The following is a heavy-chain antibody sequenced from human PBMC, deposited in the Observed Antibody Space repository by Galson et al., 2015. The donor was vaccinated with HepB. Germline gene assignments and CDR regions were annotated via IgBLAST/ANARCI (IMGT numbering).Heavy chain of an antibody. CDR1: GGSFSGYY. Sequence: ETLSLTCAVYGGSFSGYYWSWIRQPPGKGLEWIGEINHSGSTNYNPSLKCRVTISVDTSKNQFSLKLSSVTAADTAVYYCARLGRINSGYDEGHYYYGMDVWGQGTTVTVSS. CDR2: INHSGST. CDR3: ARLGRINSGYDEGHYYYGMDV. D-gene: IGHD5-12*01. J-gene: IGHJ6*02. V-gene: IGHV4-34*01.